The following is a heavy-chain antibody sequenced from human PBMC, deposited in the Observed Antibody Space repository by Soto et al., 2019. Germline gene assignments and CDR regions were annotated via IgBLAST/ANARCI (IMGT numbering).Heavy chain of an antibody. J-gene: IGHJ6*02. CDR1: GYSFTSYW. Sequence: GESLKISCKGSGYSFTSYWIGWVRQMPGKGLEWMGIIYPGDSDTRYSPSFQGQVTISADKSISTAYLQWSSLKASDTAMYYCARRRPAMATLYYYYGMDVWGQGTTVTVSS. V-gene: IGHV5-51*01. CDR3: ARRRPAMATLYYYYGMDV. CDR2: IYPGDSDT. D-gene: IGHD2-2*01.